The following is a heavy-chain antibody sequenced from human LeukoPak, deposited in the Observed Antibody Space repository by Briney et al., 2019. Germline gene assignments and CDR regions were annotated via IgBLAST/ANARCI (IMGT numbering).Heavy chain of an antibody. J-gene: IGHJ6*04. D-gene: IGHD3-10*01. CDR1: GYTFTTYD. Sequence: ASVKVSCKASGYTFTTYDINWVRQATGQGLEWMGWMNPNNGNTGYAQKFQGRVTMTRDTSISTAYLELSSLRFEDTAVYYCARYERRGPLSDVWGKGTTVTVYS. CDR2: MNPNNGNT. V-gene: IGHV1-8*01. CDR3: ARYERRGPLSDV.